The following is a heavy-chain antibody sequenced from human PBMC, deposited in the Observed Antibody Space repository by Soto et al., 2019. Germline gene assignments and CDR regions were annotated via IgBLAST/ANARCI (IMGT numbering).Heavy chain of an antibody. CDR2: INHSRNT. V-gene: IGHV4-34*01. CDR1: AGSSSGYY. D-gene: IGHD4-17*01. CDR3: ARARATATTRGSIDY. J-gene: IGHJ4*02. Sequence: PSETLSVTCDVCAGSSSGYYWIWIRHHPKKGLDSVGKINHSRNTEINPSLKRRITISVDTFKNQLSTKLSSVTAAYHAVYYCARARATATTRGSIDYWAQGTLVTV.